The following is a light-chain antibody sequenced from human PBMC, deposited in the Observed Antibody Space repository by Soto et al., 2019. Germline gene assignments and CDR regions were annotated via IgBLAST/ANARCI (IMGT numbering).Light chain of an antibody. Sequence: EIVLTQSPGTLSLSPGERGTLSCRASQSVSRYLAWYQQKPGQAPRLLIYDASNRATGFPARFSGSGSGTDFTLTISSLEPEDFAVYYCQQRSDWPITFGQGTRLEI. CDR2: DAS. V-gene: IGKV3-11*01. CDR1: QSVSRY. J-gene: IGKJ5*01. CDR3: QQRSDWPIT.